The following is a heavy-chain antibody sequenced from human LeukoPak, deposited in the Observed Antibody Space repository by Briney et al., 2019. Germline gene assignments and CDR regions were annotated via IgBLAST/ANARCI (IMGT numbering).Heavy chain of an antibody. J-gene: IGHJ4*02. Sequence: ASVKVSCKASGYTFTGYYMHWVRQAPGQGLEWMGWINPNSGGTNYAQKFQGRVTMTRDASISTAYMELSRLRSDDTAVYYCARGGRTGDYYDSSGYYFWGQGTLVTVSS. CDR2: INPNSGGT. CDR3: ARGGRTGDYYDSSGYYF. CDR1: GYTFTGYY. D-gene: IGHD3-22*01. V-gene: IGHV1-2*02.